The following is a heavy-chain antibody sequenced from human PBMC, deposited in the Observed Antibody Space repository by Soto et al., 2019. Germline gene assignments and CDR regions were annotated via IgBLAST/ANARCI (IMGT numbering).Heavy chain of an antibody. D-gene: IGHD4-17*01. CDR3: ATGDYGDYQVTFDY. Sequence: SXTLSLTCTVSGGSISSSSYYCGWILQRPGKGLEWIGSIYYSGSTYYNPSLKSRVTISVDTSKNQFSLKLSSVTAADTAVYYCATGDYGDYQVTFDYWGQGTLVTVSS. J-gene: IGHJ4*02. CDR1: GGSISSSSYY. CDR2: IYYSGST. V-gene: IGHV4-39*01.